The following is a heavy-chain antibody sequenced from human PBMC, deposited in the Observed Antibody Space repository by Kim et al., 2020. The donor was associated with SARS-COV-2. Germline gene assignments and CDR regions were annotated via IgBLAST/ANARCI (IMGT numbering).Heavy chain of an antibody. V-gene: IGHV1-69*13. CDR3: ARYDMSGVNYFDY. J-gene: IGHJ4*02. CDR1: GGTFSSYA. Sequence: SVKVSCKASGGTFSSYAISWVRQAPGQGLEWMGGIIPIFGTANYAQKFQGRVTITADESTSTAYMELSSLRSEDTAVYYCARYDMSGVNYFDYWGQGTLVTVSS. CDR2: IIPIFGTA. D-gene: IGHD3-10*01.